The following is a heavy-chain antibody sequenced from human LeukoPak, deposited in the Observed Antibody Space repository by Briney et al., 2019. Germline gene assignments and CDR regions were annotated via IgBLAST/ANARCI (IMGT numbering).Heavy chain of an antibody. V-gene: IGHV3-23*01. J-gene: IGHJ4*02. CDR3: AKDLLAYCGGDCYPDY. CDR1: GFTFSSYA. CDR2: ISGSGGST. Sequence: GSLRLSCAASGFTFSSYAMSWVRQAPGKGLEWVSAISGSGGSTYYADSVKGRFTISRDNSKNTLYLQMNSLRAEDTAVYYCAKDLLAYCGGDCYPDYWGQGTLVTVSS. D-gene: IGHD2-21*02.